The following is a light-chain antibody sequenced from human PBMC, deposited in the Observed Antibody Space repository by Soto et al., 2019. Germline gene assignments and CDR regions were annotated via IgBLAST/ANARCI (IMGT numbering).Light chain of an antibody. CDR1: QSVSNNY. V-gene: IGKV3-20*01. J-gene: IGKJ1*01. Sequence: EIVLTQSPGTLSLSPGERATLSCRASQSVSNNYLAWYQQKPGQAPRLLIYGASNRATGIQDSFSGSGSGTDSTLTIRRLEPEDFAVYYCQQYGSSGTCGQGTKVDIK. CDR2: GAS. CDR3: QQYGSSGT.